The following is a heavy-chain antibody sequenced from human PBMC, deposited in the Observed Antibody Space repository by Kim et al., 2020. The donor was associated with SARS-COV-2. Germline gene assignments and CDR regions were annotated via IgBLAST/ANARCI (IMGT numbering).Heavy chain of an antibody. V-gene: IGHV4-34*01. J-gene: IGHJ4*02. D-gene: IGHD3-22*01. CDR3: ARTYYGFDY. Sequence: GTPTYNPSLKSRVTISVDTSKKQISLKVFSVTAADTAVYYCARTYYGFDYWGQGTLVTVSS. CDR2: GTP.